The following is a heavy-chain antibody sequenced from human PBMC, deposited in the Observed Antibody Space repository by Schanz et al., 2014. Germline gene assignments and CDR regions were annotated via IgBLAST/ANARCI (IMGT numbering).Heavy chain of an antibody. CDR3: VRDACLQIRGTVFDS. V-gene: IGHV3-11*01. J-gene: IGHJ4*02. Sequence: QVQLVESGGGLVKPGGSLRLSCAASGFTFSDHYMAWIRQAPGKGLEWVSIISNTGTFIYYADSVRGRFVISRDNAKSSLFLQMKGLRAEDTAVYYCVRDACLQIRGTVFDSWGPGNLVTVSS. CDR1: GFTFSDHY. D-gene: IGHD3-16*01. CDR2: ISNTGTFI.